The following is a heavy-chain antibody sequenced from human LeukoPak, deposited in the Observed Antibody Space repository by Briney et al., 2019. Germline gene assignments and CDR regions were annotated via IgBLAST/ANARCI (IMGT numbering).Heavy chain of an antibody. D-gene: IGHD5-24*01. J-gene: IGHJ3*02. CDR3: ARGSRDGYNGGAFDI. Sequence: PGGPQRLFCAASGFPFSSYGMHWLRQAPDKGLQWVAVKWYGGSNKYYADSVQGRLTNSRDNSKNTLYLQTNRLRAENTAVYYRARGSRDGYNGGAFDIWGQGTMVTVSS. CDR2: KWYGGSNK. V-gene: IGHV3-33*01. CDR1: GFPFSSYG.